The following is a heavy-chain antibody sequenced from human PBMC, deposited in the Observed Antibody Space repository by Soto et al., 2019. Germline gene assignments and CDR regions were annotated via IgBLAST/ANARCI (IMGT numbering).Heavy chain of an antibody. J-gene: IGHJ4*02. CDR1: GYTFSTYE. CDR2: MNPDNGNT. V-gene: IGHV1-8*01. D-gene: IGHD3-3*01. Sequence: ASVKVSCKASGYTFSTYEINWVRRAAGQGLEWMGRMNPDNGNTGYAQKFQDRVTMTRNTSISTAYMELSSLRSDDTAVYYCARGPRESGEWLLFDYWGPGTPVTVSS. CDR3: ARGPRESGEWLLFDY.